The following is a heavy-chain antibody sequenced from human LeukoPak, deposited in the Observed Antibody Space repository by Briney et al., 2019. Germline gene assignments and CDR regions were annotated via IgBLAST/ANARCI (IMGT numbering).Heavy chain of an antibody. CDR2: IKQDESEK. D-gene: IGHD4-17*01. V-gene: IGHV3-7*05. CDR3: ARGLLGAVTTFDY. CDR1: GFTFSTYW. J-gene: IGHJ4*02. Sequence: GGSLRLSCAASGFTFSTYWMTWVRQAPGKGLEWVASIKQDESEKYYVESVKGRFTISRDNARTSLFLQVNSLRDGDTAVYYCARGLLGAVTTFDYWGQGALVTVSS.